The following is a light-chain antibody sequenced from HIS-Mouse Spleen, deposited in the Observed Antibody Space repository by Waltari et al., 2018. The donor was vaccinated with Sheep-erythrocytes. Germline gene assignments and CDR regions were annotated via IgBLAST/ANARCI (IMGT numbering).Light chain of an antibody. V-gene: IGLV2-11*01. Sequence: QSALTHPRSVSGSPGPSVTISCTGTSSDVGGYNYLPWYQQPPGKAPKLMIYDVSKRPSGVPDRFSGSKSGNTASLTISGLQAEDEADYYCCSYAGSYNHVFATGTKVTVL. CDR2: DVS. J-gene: IGLJ1*01. CDR3: CSYAGSYNHV. CDR1: SSDVGGYNY.